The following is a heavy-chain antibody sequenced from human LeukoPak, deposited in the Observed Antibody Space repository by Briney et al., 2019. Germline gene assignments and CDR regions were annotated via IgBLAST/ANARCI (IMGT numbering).Heavy chain of an antibody. CDR2: ISSSGNTI. CDR1: GFLFSDYY. J-gene: IGHJ3*02. D-gene: IGHD3-16*02. V-gene: IGHV3-11*04. CDR3: ARSDYVWESYRDAFDI. Sequence: GGSLRLSCAASGFLFSDYYMSWIRQAPGKGLEWVSYISSSGNTIYYADSVKGRFTISRDNAKNSLYLQMNSLRAEDTAVYYCARSDYVWESYRDAFDIWGQGTMVTVSS.